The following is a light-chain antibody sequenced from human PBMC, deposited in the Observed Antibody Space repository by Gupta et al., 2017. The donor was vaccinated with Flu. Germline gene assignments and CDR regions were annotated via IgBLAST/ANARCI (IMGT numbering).Light chain of an antibody. J-gene: IGLJ3*02. V-gene: IGLV1-47*01. Sequence: QSVLTQPPAASGTPGQRVTISCSGSSSNLGGNYIYWYQQLPGTAPKLLISRNDQRPSGVPDRFSGSKSGTSVSLAISGLRSEDEADYYCAAWDDSLSVLGFGGGTKLTVL. CDR3: AAWDDSLSVLG. CDR1: SSNLGGNY. CDR2: RND.